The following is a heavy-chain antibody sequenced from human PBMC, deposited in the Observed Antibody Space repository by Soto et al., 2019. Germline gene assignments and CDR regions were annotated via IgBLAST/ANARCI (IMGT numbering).Heavy chain of an antibody. Sequence: ASVKVSCKASGYTFTDYDINWVRQAPGQGLEGMGWMNPKTGNTRYAQHFKGRLIMTRDTSISTASMELGRLRSEDTALYYCASGKLATLTDVWGQGTLVTVSS. V-gene: IGHV1-8*01. D-gene: IGHD5-12*01. CDR1: GYTFTDYD. CDR3: ASGKLATLTDV. CDR2: MNPKTGNT. J-gene: IGHJ4*02.